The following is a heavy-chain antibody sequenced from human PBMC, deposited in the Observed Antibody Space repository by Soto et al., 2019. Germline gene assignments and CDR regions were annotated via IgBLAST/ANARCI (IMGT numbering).Heavy chain of an antibody. CDR2: IYYSGST. J-gene: IGHJ4*02. V-gene: IGHV4-39*01. CDR1: GGSGSSGTYY. Sequence: SETLSLTCTVSGGSGSSGTYYWGWIRQPPGKGLEWIGSIYYSGSTYYNPSLKSRVTISVDTSKNQFSLKLSSVTAADTAVYYCARLPTPGYSISGSFDYWGQGTLVTVSS. CDR3: ARLPTPGYSISGSFDY. D-gene: IGHD6-6*01.